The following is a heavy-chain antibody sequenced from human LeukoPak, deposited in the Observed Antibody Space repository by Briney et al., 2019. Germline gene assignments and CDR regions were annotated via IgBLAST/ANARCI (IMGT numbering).Heavy chain of an antibody. CDR2: ISGSGHST. J-gene: IGHJ3*02. V-gene: IGHV3-23*01. D-gene: IGHD6-13*01. CDR1: GFTFSNYA. Sequence: PGGSLRLSCAASGFTFSNYAMSWVRQAPGTGLEWVSTISGSGHSTYYADSVKGRFTISRDNSKNTLYLQVNSLRAEDTAVYYCAKDHIAAAGIGAFDIWGQGTLVTVSS. CDR3: AKDHIAAAGIGAFDI.